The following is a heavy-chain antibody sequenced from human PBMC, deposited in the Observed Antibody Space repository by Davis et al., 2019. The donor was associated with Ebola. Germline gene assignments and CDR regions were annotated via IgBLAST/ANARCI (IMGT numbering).Heavy chain of an antibody. CDR2: INPDGSFT. CDR3: TGPYMQDFAY. D-gene: IGHD3-10*01. CDR1: GFTFSSYW. V-gene: IGHV3-74*01. J-gene: IGHJ4*02. Sequence: PGGSLRLSCAASGFTFSSYWMHWVRPVPGKGLVWVSRINPDGSFTDYADSVKGRFNISRDNAKNVLYLQMDSRRAEDTAVYYCTGPYMQDFAYWGQGNLVTVTA.